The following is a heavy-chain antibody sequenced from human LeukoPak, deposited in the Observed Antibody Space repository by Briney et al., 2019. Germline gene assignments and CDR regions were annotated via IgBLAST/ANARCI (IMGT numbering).Heavy chain of an antibody. CDR2: ISYDGSNK. V-gene: IGHV3-30-3*01. CDR3: ARVLRGLFDP. J-gene: IGHJ5*02. Sequence: GGSLRLSCAASGFTFSSYAMHWVRQAPGKGLEWVAVISYDGSNKYYADSVKGRFTISRDNSKNTLYLQMNSLRAEDTAVYYCARVLRGLFDPWGQGTLVTVSS. CDR1: GFTFSSYA.